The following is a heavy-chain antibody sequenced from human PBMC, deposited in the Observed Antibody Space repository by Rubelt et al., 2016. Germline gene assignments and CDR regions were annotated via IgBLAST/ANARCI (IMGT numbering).Heavy chain of an antibody. D-gene: IGHD5-24*01. Sequence: QVQLQQWGAGLLKPSETLSLTCAVYGGSFTGYYWNWIRQPPGKGLEWIGEINHSGGTNYNPSLKSRVTISVDTSKNQFSLKLTSVTAADTAVYYCAKGERWLQLYFLHWGRGTLVTVSS. V-gene: IGHV4-34*01. CDR2: INHSGGT. CDR3: AKGERWLQLYFLH. J-gene: IGHJ1*01. CDR1: GGSFTGYY.